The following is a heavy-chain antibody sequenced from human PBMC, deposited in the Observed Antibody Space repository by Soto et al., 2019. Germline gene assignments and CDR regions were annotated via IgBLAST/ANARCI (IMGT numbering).Heavy chain of an antibody. J-gene: IGHJ1*01. CDR2: IIPVCGRP. V-gene: IGHV1-69*01. CDR3: AREGSGYNF. D-gene: IGHD5-12*01. CDR1: GGTFSSFG. Sequence: QVQLVQSRAELKKPGFSVKVSCKASGGTFSSFGISWVRQAPGQGLEWMGGIIPVCGRPNYAQRFRGRLTITADESTSTSYMELIDLGSEDTAVYYCAREGSGYNFWGQGTQVTVSS.